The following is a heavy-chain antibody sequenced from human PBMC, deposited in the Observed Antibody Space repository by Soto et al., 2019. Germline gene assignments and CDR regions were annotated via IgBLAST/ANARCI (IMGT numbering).Heavy chain of an antibody. CDR3: ATRAWENSDDFDI. D-gene: IGHD1-26*01. Sequence: ASVKVSCKASGYTFSSYGITWVRQAPGQGLEWMGWISAYSGNTKYAQKLQGRVTMTTDTSTSTAYMELRSLRSDDTALYYCATRAWENSDDFDIWGQGTMVTVSS. CDR2: ISAYSGNT. V-gene: IGHV1-18*01. J-gene: IGHJ3*02. CDR1: GYTFSSYG.